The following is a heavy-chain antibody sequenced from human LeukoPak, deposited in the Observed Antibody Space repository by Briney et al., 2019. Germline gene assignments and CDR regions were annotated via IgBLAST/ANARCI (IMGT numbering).Heavy chain of an antibody. D-gene: IGHD3-22*01. CDR3: AREHPYYYDSSGYYLYYFDY. CDR1: GGSFSGYY. CDR2: INHSGST. V-gene: IGHV4-34*01. J-gene: IGHJ4*02. Sequence: SEPLSLTCALYGGSFSGYYWSWIPPPPGKGLEWIGEINHSGSTNYNPSLQSRVTISVDTSKNQFSLKLSSVTAADTAVYYCAREHPYYYDSSGYYLYYFDYWGQGTLVTVSS.